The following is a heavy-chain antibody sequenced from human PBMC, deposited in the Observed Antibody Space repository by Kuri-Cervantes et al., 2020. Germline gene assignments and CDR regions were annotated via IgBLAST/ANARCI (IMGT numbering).Heavy chain of an antibody. Sequence: GESLKISCAASGFTLSSYEMSWIRQAPGKGLEWVSYISSSGSTIYYADSVKGRFTISRDNAKNSLYLQMNSLRAEDTAVYYCASDSGWDRDWGQGTLVTVSS. CDR1: GFTLSSYE. J-gene: IGHJ4*02. CDR3: ASDSGWDRD. CDR2: ISSSGSTI. V-gene: IGHV3-48*03. D-gene: IGHD6-19*01.